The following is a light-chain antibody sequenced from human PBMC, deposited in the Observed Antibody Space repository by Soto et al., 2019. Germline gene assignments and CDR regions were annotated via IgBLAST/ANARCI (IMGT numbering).Light chain of an antibody. CDR1: QDISNY. V-gene: IGKV1-33*01. J-gene: IGKJ4*01. Sequence: DIQMTQSPSSLSASVGDRVTITCQASQDISNYLNWYQQKPGKAPKLLIYDASNLETGVPSRLSRSGSGTDFTFTISSLQPEDIATYYCQQYDNLPITFGGGTKVEIK. CDR3: QQYDNLPIT. CDR2: DAS.